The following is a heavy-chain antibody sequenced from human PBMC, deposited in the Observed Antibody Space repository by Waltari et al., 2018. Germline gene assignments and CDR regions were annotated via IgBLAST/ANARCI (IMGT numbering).Heavy chain of an antibody. CDR1: GFMCSDYE. D-gene: IGHD2-21*02. J-gene: IGHJ5*01. CDR3: ARGRVGDGDCLDS. CDR2: INPSGYV. Sequence: EIQLVESGGGLVQPGGSVRLSWEVSGFMCSDYEMNWVRQAPGKGLEWVSFINPSGYVIYAESVKCRFTISRDNSKSSLFLQMNSLRGEDTAVYFCARGRVGDGDCLDSWGQGTLVTVSS. V-gene: IGHV3-48*03.